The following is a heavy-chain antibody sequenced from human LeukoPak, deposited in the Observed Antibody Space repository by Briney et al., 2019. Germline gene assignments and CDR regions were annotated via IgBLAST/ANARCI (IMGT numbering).Heavy chain of an antibody. CDR2: INPNSGGT. Sequence: ASVKVSCKASGYTFTGYYMHWVRQAPGQGLEWMGWINPNSGGTNYAQKFQGRVTMTRDTSISTAYMELSRLRSDDTAVYYCARAAGVKGVCFDYWGQGTLVTVS. J-gene: IGHJ4*02. D-gene: IGHD3-10*01. CDR1: GYTFTGYY. CDR3: ARAAGVKGVCFDY. V-gene: IGHV1-2*02.